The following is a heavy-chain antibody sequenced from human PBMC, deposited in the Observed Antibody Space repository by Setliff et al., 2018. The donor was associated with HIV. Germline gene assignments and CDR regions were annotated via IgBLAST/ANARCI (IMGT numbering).Heavy chain of an antibody. D-gene: IGHD5-18*01. CDR2: INPSGGST. V-gene: IGHV1-46*01. CDR3: ARDRETGNNYGTDL. CDR1: GYTLTELS. J-gene: IGHJ5*02. Sequence: ASVKVSCKVSGYTLTELSIHWLRQAPGQGLEWMGMINPSGGSTSNAEKFQGRLTMTRDSSTSTVYMELSSLRSEDTAVYYCARDRETGNNYGTDLWGQGALVTVSS.